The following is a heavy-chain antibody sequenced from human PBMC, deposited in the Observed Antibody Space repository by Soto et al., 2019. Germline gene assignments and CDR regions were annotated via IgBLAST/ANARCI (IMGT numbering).Heavy chain of an antibody. Sequence: SVKVSCKASGGTFSSYAISWVRQAPGQGLEWMGGIIPIFGTANYAQKFQGRVTITADESTSTAYMELSSLRSEDTAVYYCARDWVGSCSSTSCYLVHFQHWGQGTLVTVSS. V-gene: IGHV1-69*13. J-gene: IGHJ1*01. CDR1: GGTFSSYA. CDR3: ARDWVGSCSSTSCYLVHFQH. CDR2: IIPIFGTA. D-gene: IGHD2-2*01.